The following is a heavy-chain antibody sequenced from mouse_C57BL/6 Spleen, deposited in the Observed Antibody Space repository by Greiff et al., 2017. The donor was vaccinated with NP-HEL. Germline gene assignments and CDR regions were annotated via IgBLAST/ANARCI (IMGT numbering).Heavy chain of an antibody. CDR3: ARQTLDY. V-gene: IGHV5-9*01. Sequence: EVKLMESGGGLVKPGGSLKLSCAASGFTFSSYTMSWVRQTPEKRLEWVATISGGGGNTYYPDSVKGRFTISRDNAKNTLYLQMSSLRSDDTALYYCARQTLDYWGQGTTLTVSS. J-gene: IGHJ2*01. CDR1: GFTFSSYT. CDR2: ISGGGGNT.